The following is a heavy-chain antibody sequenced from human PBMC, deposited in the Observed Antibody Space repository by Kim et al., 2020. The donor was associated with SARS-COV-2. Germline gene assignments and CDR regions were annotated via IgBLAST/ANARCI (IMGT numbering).Heavy chain of an antibody. CDR1: GFTFSNYW. J-gene: IGHJ4*02. CDR2: IRGDASEK. Sequence: GESLRLSCVASGFTFSNYWMDWVRQTPGKGLEWVANIRGDASEKNYVDSVKGRFTISRDNVKNSVYLQMNSLRAEDTAVYYCATLKYFWGQGILVTVSS. V-gene: IGHV3-7*01. CDR3: ATLKYF.